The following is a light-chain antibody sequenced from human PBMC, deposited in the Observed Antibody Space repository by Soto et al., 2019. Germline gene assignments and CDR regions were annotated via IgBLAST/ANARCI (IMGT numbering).Light chain of an antibody. V-gene: IGLV4-69*01. CDR3: QTWGTGDWV. J-gene: IGLJ3*02. CDR2: VNSDGSH. Sequence: QSVLTQSPSASAYLGASVKFTCTLTSGYSTYAIAWHQQQPEMGPRYLMKVNSDGSHSKGDGIPDRFSGSSSGAERYLTISSLLSEDEADYYCQTWGTGDWVFGGGTKLTVL. CDR1: SGYSTYA.